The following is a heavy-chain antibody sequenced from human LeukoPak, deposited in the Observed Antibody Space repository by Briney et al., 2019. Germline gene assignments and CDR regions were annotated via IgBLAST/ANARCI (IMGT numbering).Heavy chain of an antibody. CDR3: TTGGLFAAYSGSYRW. V-gene: IGHV3-15*01. D-gene: IGHD1-26*01. Sequence: GGSLRLSCAASGFNFNTYSMSWVRQAPGKGLEWVGRIKSKTDGGTTDYAAPVKGRFTISRDDSKNTLYLQMNSLKTEDTGVYYCTTGGLFAAYSGSYRWWGQGTLVTVSS. CDR1: GFNFNTYS. CDR2: IKSKTDGGTT. J-gene: IGHJ4*02.